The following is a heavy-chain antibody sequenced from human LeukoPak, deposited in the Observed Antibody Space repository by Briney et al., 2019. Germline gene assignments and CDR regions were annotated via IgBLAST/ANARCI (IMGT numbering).Heavy chain of an antibody. CDR1: GFTFSSYA. Sequence: GGSLRLSCAASGFTFSSYAMSWVRQAPGKGLEWVSTISGSGGSTYYADSVKGRFTISRDNSKNTLYLQMNSLRAEDTAVYYCAKTLVGCSGGSCYPKWFDPWGQGTLVTVSS. J-gene: IGHJ5*02. V-gene: IGHV3-23*01. D-gene: IGHD2-15*01. CDR3: AKTLVGCSGGSCYPKWFDP. CDR2: ISGSGGST.